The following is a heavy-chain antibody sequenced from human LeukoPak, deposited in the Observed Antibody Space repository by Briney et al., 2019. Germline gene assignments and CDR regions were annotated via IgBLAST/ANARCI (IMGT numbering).Heavy chain of an antibody. Sequence: GGSLRLSCAASGFTFSSYAMSWVRQAPEKGLEWVSAISGSGGSTYYADSVKGRFTISRDNSKNTLYLQMNSLRAEDTAVYYCAKNPDYGDFYVVDYWGQGTLVTVSS. CDR1: GFTFSSYA. V-gene: IGHV3-23*01. CDR3: AKNPDYGDFYVVDY. D-gene: IGHD4-17*01. J-gene: IGHJ4*02. CDR2: ISGSGGST.